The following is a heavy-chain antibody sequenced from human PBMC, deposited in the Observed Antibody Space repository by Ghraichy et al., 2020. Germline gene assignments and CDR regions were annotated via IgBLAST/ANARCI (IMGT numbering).Heavy chain of an antibody. J-gene: IGHJ5*01. CDR1: GGSISSYY. D-gene: IGHD3-3*01. V-gene: IGHV4-59*01. Sequence: SETLSLTCTVSGGSISSYYWSWIRQPPGKGLEWIGYIYYSGSTNYNPSLKSRVTISVDTSKNQFSLKLISVTAADTAVYYCARGIQAYYDFWSGYYQTNWFDSWGQGTLVTVSS. CDR2: IYYSGST. CDR3: ARGIQAYYDFWSGYYQTNWFDS.